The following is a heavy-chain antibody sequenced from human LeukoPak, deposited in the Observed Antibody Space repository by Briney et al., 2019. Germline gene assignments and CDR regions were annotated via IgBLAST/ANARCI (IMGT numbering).Heavy chain of an antibody. CDR3: ARGRDYYERSGYYYFNS. CDR2: IFHSGNT. V-gene: IGHV4-38-2*02. Sequence: SETLSLTCTVSGYSISSGYFRGWIRQPPGKGLEWIGSIFHSGNTYYNPSLKSRVTISVDKSKNQFSLKPSSVTAADTAVYYCARGRDYYERSGYYYFNSWGQGNLVTVSS. J-gene: IGHJ4*02. D-gene: IGHD3-22*01. CDR1: GYSISSGYF.